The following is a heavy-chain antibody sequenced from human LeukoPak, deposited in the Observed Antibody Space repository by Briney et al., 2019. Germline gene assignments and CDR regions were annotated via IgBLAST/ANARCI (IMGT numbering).Heavy chain of an antibody. CDR1: GGSFSGYY. CDR3: ARGTTVTKDY. J-gene: IGHJ4*02. CDR2: INHSGST. V-gene: IGHV4-34*01. D-gene: IGHD4-17*01. Sequence: SEILSLTCAVYGGSFSGYYWSWIRQPPGKGLEWIGEINHSGSTNYNPSLKSRVTISVDTSKNQFSLKLSSVTAADTAVYYCARGTTVTKDYWGQGTLVTVSS.